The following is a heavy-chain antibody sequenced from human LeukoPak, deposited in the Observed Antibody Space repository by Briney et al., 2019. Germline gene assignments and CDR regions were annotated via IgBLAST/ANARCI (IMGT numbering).Heavy chain of an antibody. Sequence: SVKVSCKASGGTFSSYTISWVRQAPGQGLEWIGRIIPILGIANYAQKFQGRVTITADKSTSTAYMELSSLRSEDTAVYYCARDDNTLWKYPVCWGQGTLVTVSS. CDR2: IIPILGIA. CDR1: GGTFSSYT. J-gene: IGHJ4*02. V-gene: IGHV1-69*04. CDR3: ARDDNTLWKYPVC. D-gene: IGHD1-7*01.